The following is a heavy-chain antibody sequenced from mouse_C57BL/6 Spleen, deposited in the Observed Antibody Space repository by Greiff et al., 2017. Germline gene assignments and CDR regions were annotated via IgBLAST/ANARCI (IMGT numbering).Heavy chain of an antibody. D-gene: IGHD1-1*01. V-gene: IGHV14-4*01. CDR1: GFNIKDDY. J-gene: IGHJ1*03. Sequence: VQLQQSGAELVRPGASVKLSCTASGFNIKDDYMPWVKQRPEQGLEWIGWIDPENGDTAYASKFQGKATITADTSSNTAYLQLSSLTSEDTAVYYCTRYYGSSHWYFDVWGTGTTVTVSS. CDR3: TRYYGSSHWYFDV. CDR2: IDPENGDT.